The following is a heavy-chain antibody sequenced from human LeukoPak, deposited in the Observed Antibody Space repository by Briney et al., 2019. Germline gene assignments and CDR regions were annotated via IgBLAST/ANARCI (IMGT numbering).Heavy chain of an antibody. D-gene: IGHD3-10*01. J-gene: IGHJ1*01. CDR1: GFTVSSNY. CDR2: IYIGGST. V-gene: IGHV3-53*01. CDR3: VRGANYDSGNYYRDGYFQN. Sequence: GGSLRLSCAVSGFTVSSNYMTWVRQGPGKGLEWVSFIYIGGSTYYADSVKGRFTISRDNSKNTVYLQMNNLTAEDTALYYCVRGANYDSGNYYRDGYFQNWGQGTLVTVSS.